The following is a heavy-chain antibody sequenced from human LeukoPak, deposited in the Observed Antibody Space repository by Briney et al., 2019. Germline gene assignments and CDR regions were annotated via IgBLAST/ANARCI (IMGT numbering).Heavy chain of an antibody. Sequence: ASVKVSCKASGYTFASYYMHWVRQAPGQGLEWMGIINPSGGSTSYAQKFQGRVTMTRDTSTSTVYMELSSLRSEDTAVYYCARGIAAAGTARWFDPWGQGTLVTVSS. CDR3: ARGIAAAGTARWFDP. CDR1: GYTFASYY. CDR2: INPSGGST. J-gene: IGHJ5*02. V-gene: IGHV1-46*01. D-gene: IGHD6-13*01.